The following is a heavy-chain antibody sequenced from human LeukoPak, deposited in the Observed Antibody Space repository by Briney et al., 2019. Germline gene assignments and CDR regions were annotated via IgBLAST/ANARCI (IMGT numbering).Heavy chain of an antibody. V-gene: IGHV1-46*03. CDR2: INPSGGST. CDR1: GYTFTSYY. D-gene: IGHD6-19*01. Sequence: GASVKVSCKASGYTFTSYYMHWVRQAPGQGLEWMGIINPSGGSTSYAQKFQGRVTMTRDTSTSKVHMELSSLRSEDTAVYYCARDGVGIAVAGTTGGFDYWGQGTLVTVSS. CDR3: ARDGVGIAVAGTTGGFDY. J-gene: IGHJ4*02.